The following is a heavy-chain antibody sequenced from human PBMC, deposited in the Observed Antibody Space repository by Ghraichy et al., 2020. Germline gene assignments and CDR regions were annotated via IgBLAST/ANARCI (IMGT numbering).Heavy chain of an antibody. Sequence: SLNISCAVSGGAISSSAYSWNWVRQPPEKGLEWIAYVYYDGNTYYNPSLKSRVTISLDNSKNQFSLELNSVTAADTAVYYCARDLNYFGFDYWGQGTLVPVSS. CDR3: ARDLNYFGFDY. CDR2: VYYDGNT. D-gene: IGHD2/OR15-2a*01. J-gene: IGHJ4*02. CDR1: GGAISSSAYS. V-gene: IGHV4-30-2*01.